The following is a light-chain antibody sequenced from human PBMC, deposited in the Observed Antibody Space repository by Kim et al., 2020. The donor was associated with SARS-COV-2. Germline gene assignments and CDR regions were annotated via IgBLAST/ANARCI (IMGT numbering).Light chain of an antibody. CDR3: ATWDDSLSCGV. V-gene: IGLV1-44*01. CDR2: SSN. Sequence: QRVTISCSRSSSNSGTNTVNWYQQLPGTAPNLVMYSSNQRPSAVPDRFSGSKSGTSASLAISGLQSGDEADYFCATWDDSLSCGVFGGGTQLTVL. J-gene: IGLJ3*02. CDR1: SSNSGTNT.